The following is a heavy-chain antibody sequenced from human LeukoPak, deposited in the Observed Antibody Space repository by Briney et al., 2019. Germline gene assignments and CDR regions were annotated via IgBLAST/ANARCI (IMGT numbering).Heavy chain of an antibody. CDR3: ARRIAVTGTGTWYFDL. CDR1: GFIFSTYT. D-gene: IGHD6-19*01. CDR2: INNNGGST. J-gene: IGHJ2*01. V-gene: IGHV3-64*02. Sequence: GGSLRLSCAASGFIFSTYTMYWVRQAPGKGLEYVSAINNNGGSTYYADSVKGRFTISRDNSKNTLYLQMGSLRADDMAVYYCARRIAVTGTGTWYFDLLLRGTLVTVSS.